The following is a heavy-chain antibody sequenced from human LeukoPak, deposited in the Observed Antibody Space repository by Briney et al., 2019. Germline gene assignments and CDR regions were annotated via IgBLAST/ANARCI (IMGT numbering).Heavy chain of an antibody. CDR1: GFTFSSYG. D-gene: IGHD2-21*02. CDR2: IWDDGSNT. J-gene: IGHJ3*02. Sequence: GGSLRLSCAASGFTFSSYGMHWVRQAPGKGLEWVAVIWDDGSNTYYADSVKGRFTISRDNSKNTLYLQMNSLRAEDTAVYYCAGDQSPYCGGDCFGSRPSSAFDIWGQGAMVTVSS. CDR3: AGDQSPYCGGDCFGSRPSSAFDI. V-gene: IGHV3-33*01.